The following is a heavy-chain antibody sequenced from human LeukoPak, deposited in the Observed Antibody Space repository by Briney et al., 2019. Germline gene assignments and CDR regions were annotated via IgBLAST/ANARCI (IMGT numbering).Heavy chain of an antibody. V-gene: IGHV1-2*02. D-gene: IGHD5-24*01. CDR3: ARDSGVVEMATTEYFQH. J-gene: IGHJ1*01. Sequence: GSSVKVSCKASGYTFTGYYMHWVRQAPGQGLEWMGWINPNSGGTNYAQKFQGRVTMTRDTSISTAYMELSRLRSDDTAVYYCARDSGVVEMATTEYFQHWGQGTLVTVSS. CDR2: INPNSGGT. CDR1: GYTFTGYY.